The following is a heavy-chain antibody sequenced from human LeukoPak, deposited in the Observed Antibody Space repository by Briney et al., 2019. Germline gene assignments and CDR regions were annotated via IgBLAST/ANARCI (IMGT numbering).Heavy chain of an antibody. V-gene: IGHV4-30-4*01. Sequence: SETLSLTCTVSGGSISSGDYYWSWIRQPPGKGLEWIAYMYYSGSTYYNPSLKSRVTMSADTSKNQLSLKLSSVTAADTAVYYCARQVLAVAGLDYWGQGTLVTVSS. CDR1: GGSISSGDYY. CDR2: MYYSGST. CDR3: ARQVLAVAGLDY. D-gene: IGHD6-19*01. J-gene: IGHJ4*02.